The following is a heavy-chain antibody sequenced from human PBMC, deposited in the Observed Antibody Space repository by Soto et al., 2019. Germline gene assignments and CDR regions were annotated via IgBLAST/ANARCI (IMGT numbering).Heavy chain of an antibody. CDR2: IYYSGST. Sequence: QLQLQESGPGLVKPSETLSLTCTVSGGSISSSSYYWGWIRQPPGKGLEWIGSIYYSGSTYYNPSLKSRVTISVDTSKNQFSLKLSSVTAADTAVYYCARCNLVVAVAYYYYGMDVWGQGTTVTVSS. CDR1: GGSISSSSYY. J-gene: IGHJ6*02. D-gene: IGHD2-15*01. V-gene: IGHV4-39*01. CDR3: ARCNLVVAVAYYYYGMDV.